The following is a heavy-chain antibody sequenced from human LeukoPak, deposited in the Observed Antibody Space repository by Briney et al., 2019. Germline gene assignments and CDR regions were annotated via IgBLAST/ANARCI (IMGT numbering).Heavy chain of an antibody. V-gene: IGHV3-30*02. Sequence: GGSLRLSCAASGFTFSSYGMHWVRQAPGKGLEWVAFIRYDGSNKYYADSVKGRFTISRDNSKNTLYLQMNSLSAEDTAVYHCAKVGVGTTKGFDFDYWGQGTLVTVSS. CDR1: GFTFSSYG. CDR3: AKVGVGTTKGFDFDY. J-gene: IGHJ4*02. CDR2: IRYDGSNK. D-gene: IGHD1-26*01.